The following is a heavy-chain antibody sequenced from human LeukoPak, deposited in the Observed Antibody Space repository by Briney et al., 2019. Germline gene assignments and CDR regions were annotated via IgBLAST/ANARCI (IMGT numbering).Heavy chain of an antibody. CDR2: INPNSGGT. CDR1: GYTFTDYY. J-gene: IGHJ4*02. CDR3: ARANFLYCISTSCLFDY. D-gene: IGHD2-2*01. Sequence: GASVKVSCKASGYTFTDYYMHWVRLAPGQGLEWMGWINPNSGGTNYVQKFQGWVTMTRDTSINTAYMELSRLTSDDTAVYYCARANFLYCISTSCLFDYWGQGTLVTVSS. V-gene: IGHV1-2*04.